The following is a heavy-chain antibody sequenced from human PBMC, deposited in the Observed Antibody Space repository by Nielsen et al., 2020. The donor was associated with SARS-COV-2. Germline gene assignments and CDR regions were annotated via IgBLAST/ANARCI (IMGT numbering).Heavy chain of an antibody. CDR1: GFTFSSYA. V-gene: IGHV3-64D*06. Sequence: GGSLRLSCSASGFTFSSYAMHWVRQAPGKGLEYVSAISSNGGSTYYADSVKGRFTISRDNSKNTLYLQMSSLRAEDTAVYYCARRATGGMDVWGQGTTVTVSS. CDR2: ISSNGGST. CDR3: ARRATGGMDV. J-gene: IGHJ6*02.